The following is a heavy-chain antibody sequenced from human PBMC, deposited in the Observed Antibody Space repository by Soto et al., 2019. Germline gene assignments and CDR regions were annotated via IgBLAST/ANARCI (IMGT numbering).Heavy chain of an antibody. D-gene: IGHD2-2*01. Sequence: QVQLVQSGAEVKKPGASVKVSCKASGYTFTSYGISWVRQAPGQGLEWMGWISAYNGNTNYAQKLQGRVTMTTDTSTSTAYMELRSLRSDGTAVYYCARDSDIVVVPAAKPIHYWGQGTLVTVSS. CDR1: GYTFTSYG. J-gene: IGHJ4*02. CDR2: ISAYNGNT. V-gene: IGHV1-18*01. CDR3: ARDSDIVVVPAAKPIHY.